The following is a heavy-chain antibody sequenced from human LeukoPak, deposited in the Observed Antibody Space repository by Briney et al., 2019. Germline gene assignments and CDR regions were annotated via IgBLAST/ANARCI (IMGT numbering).Heavy chain of an antibody. D-gene: IGHD5-12*01. V-gene: IGHV3-23*01. CDR3: ARGHIVATIKGPVYYGMDV. Sequence: GGSLRLSCAASGFTFSSYAMSWVRQAPGKGLEWVSAISGSGGSTYYADSVKGRFTISRDNSKNTLYLQMNSLRAEDTAVYYCARGHIVATIKGPVYYGMDVWGQGTTVTVSS. J-gene: IGHJ6*02. CDR1: GFTFSSYA. CDR2: ISGSGGST.